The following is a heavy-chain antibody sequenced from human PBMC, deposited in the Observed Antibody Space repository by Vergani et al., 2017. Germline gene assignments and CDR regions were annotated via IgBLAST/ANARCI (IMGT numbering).Heavy chain of an antibody. V-gene: IGHV4-61*02. CDR1: GGSISSGSYY. CDR2: IYTSGST. J-gene: IGHJ3*02. D-gene: IGHD3-22*01. Sequence: QVQLQESGPGLVKPSQTLSLTCTGSGGSISSGSYYWSWIRQPAGKGLEWIGRIYTSGSTNYNPSLKSRVTISVDTSKNQFSLKLSSVTAADTAVYYCARSFSYYYDSSVPGGDAFDIWGQGTMVTVSS. CDR3: ARSFSYYYDSSVPGGDAFDI.